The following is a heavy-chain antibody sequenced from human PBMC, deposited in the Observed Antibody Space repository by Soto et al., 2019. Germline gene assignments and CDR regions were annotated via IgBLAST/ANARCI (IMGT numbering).Heavy chain of an antibody. CDR1: GWSFSGYY. Sequence: PSETRSLTCAVYGWSFSGYYWSWVRQPPGKGLEWIGEINHSGSTNYNPSLKSRVTISVDTSKNQLSLKLSSLTAADMAVDYCAXXXYRGYCSGGSCHQSLDFQHWGQGTLVTVSS. CDR3: AXXXYRGYCSGGSCHQSLDFQH. D-gene: IGHD2-15*01. J-gene: IGHJ1*01. CDR2: INHSGST. V-gene: IGHV4-34*01.